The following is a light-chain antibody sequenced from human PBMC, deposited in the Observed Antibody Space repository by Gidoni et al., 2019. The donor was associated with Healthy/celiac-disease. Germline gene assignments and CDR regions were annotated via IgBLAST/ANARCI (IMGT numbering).Light chain of an antibody. J-gene: IGLJ1*01. CDR3: SSYTSSSTLGV. CDR2: EVS. CDR1: SSDVGGYNY. V-gene: IGLV2-14*01. Sequence: QPSLTLPASMSGPPGPSITIPCTGTSSDVGGYNYVPWYHQHPGKAPKLMIYEVSNRPSGVSNRFSGSKSGNTASLTISGLQAEDEADYYCSSYTSSSTLGVFGTGTKVTVL.